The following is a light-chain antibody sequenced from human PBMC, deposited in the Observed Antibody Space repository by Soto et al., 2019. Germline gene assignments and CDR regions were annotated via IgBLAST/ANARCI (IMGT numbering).Light chain of an antibody. V-gene: IGLV2-23*01. Sequence: QSALTQPASVSGSPGQSITISCTGTSSDVGSYNLVSWYQQHPGKALKLMIYEGSKRPSGVSNRFSGSKSGNTASLTISGLQAEDEADYYGCSYAGSSTPDVFGTGTKLTVL. CDR3: CSYAGSSTPDV. CDR2: EGS. J-gene: IGLJ1*01. CDR1: SSDVGSYNL.